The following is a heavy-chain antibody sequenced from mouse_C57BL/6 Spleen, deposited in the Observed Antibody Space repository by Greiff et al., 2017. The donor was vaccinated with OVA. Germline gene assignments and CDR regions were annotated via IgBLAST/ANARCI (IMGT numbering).Heavy chain of an antibody. V-gene: IGHV1-15*01. CDR1: GYTFTDYE. Sequence: VKLVESGAELVRPGASVTLSCKASGYTFTDYEMHWVKQTPVHGLEWIGAIDPETGGTAYNQKFKGKAILTADKSSSTAYMELRSLTSEDSAVYYCTREDGSFDYWGQGTTLTVSS. D-gene: IGHD1-1*01. CDR2: IDPETGGT. CDR3: TREDGSFDY. J-gene: IGHJ2*01.